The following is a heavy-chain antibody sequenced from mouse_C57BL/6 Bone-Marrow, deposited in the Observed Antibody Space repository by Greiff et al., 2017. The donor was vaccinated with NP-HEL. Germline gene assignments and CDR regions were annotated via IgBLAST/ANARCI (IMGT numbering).Heavy chain of an antibody. V-gene: IGHV1-52*01. CDR1: GYTFTSYW. CDR2: IDPSDSET. D-gene: IGHD6-1*01. CDR3: ARSWGLNSPSYYYAMDY. J-gene: IGHJ4*01. Sequence: QVQLQQPGAELVRPGSSVKLSCKASGYTFTSYWMHWVKQRPIQGLEWIGNIDPSDSETHYNQKFKDKATLTVDKSSSTAYMQLSSLTSEDSAVYYCARSWGLNSPSYYYAMDYWGQGTSVTVSS.